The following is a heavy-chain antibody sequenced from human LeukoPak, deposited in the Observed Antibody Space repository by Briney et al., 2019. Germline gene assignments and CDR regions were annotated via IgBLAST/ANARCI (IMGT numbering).Heavy chain of an antibody. J-gene: IGHJ4*02. Sequence: GGSLRLSCAASGFTFSSYAMSWVPHAPGKGLGWGSAISGRGGSTYYADSVKGRFTISRDNSKNTLYLQMNSLRAEDTAVYYCAKSSRGYVSSFDYWGQGTLVTVSS. CDR3: AKSSRGYVSSFDY. CDR2: ISGRGGST. D-gene: IGHD5-12*01. V-gene: IGHV3-23*01. CDR1: GFTFSSYA.